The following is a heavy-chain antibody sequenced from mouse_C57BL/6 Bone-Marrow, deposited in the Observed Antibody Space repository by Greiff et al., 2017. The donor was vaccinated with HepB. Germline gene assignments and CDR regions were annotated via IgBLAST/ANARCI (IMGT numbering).Heavy chain of an antibody. Sequence: QVQLQQSGAELVMPGASVKLSCKASGYTFTSYWMHWVKQRPGQGLEWIGEIDPSDSYTNYNQKFKGKSTLTVDKSSSTAYMQLSSLTSEYSAVYYCAREGGYWGQGTTLTVSS. V-gene: IGHV1-69*01. CDR1: GYTFTSYW. J-gene: IGHJ2*01. CDR3: AREGGY. CDR2: IDPSDSYT.